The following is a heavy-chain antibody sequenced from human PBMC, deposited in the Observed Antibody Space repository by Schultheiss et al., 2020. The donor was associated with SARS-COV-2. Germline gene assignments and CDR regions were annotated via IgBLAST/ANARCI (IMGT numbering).Heavy chain of an antibody. V-gene: IGHV3-9*01. Sequence: GGSLRLSCAASGFTFSSYAMNWVRQAPGKGLEWVSGISWNSGSIGYADSVKGRFTISRDNAKNSLYLQMNSLRTEDTALYYCAKDMAREGFSSTSPGAFDIWGQGTMVTVSS. J-gene: IGHJ3*02. CDR2: ISWNSGSI. D-gene: IGHD2-2*01. CDR1: GFTFSSYA. CDR3: AKDMAREGFSSTSPGAFDI.